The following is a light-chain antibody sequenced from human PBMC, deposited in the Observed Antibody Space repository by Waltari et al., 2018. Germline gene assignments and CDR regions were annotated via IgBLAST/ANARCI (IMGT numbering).Light chain of an antibody. CDR1: QSISTY. J-gene: IGKJ2*01. V-gene: IGKV1-39*01. CDR3: QQTYSPPYT. CDR2: AAS. Sequence: DIQMTQSPSSLSASVGDRVTITCRASQSISTYLNWYQQKPGRAPKVLIYAASSLQSGVPSRFSGSGSGADFTLTISLQPEDFATYFCQQTYSPPYTFGQGTKLEIK.